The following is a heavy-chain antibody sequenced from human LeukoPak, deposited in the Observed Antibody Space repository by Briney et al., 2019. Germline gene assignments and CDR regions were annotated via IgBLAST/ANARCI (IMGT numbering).Heavy chain of an antibody. D-gene: IGHD4-17*01. Sequence: PSETLSLTCTVSGGSISSYYWSWIRQPPGKGLECIGYIYYSGSTNYNPSLKSRVTISVDTSKNQFSLKLSSVTAADTAVYYCARVYGDYGVDYWGQGTLVTVSS. J-gene: IGHJ4*02. CDR1: GGSISSYY. CDR3: ARVYGDYGVDY. CDR2: IYYSGST. V-gene: IGHV4-59*01.